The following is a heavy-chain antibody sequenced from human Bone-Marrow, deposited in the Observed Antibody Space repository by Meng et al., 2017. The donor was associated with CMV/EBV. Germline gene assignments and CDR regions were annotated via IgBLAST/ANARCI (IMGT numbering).Heavy chain of an antibody. J-gene: IGHJ4*02. V-gene: IGHV3-21*01. Sequence: GESLKISCAASGFTFSSYGMHWVRQAPGKGLEWVSLISSTSNYIYYADSVKGRFTISRDNAKNSLYLQMNSLRAEDTAVYHCARVGGSDPLDYWGQGSLVTVSS. D-gene: IGHD3-16*01. CDR1: GFTFSSYG. CDR2: ISSTSNYI. CDR3: ARVGGSDPLDY.